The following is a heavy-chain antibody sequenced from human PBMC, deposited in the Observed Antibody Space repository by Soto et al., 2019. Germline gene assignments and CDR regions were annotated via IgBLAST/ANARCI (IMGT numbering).Heavy chain of an antibody. Sequence: QLQLQESGSGLLKPSETLSLTCAVSGDSISSGTYSWSWIRQPPGKGLEWIGYIYHSGSTYYNPSLTGRLTISVDRSKNQFSLKLTSVTAADTAVYYCARVTYYHTGLADAFDVWGPGTTVIVSS. CDR1: GDSISSGTYS. CDR2: IYHSGST. J-gene: IGHJ3*01. D-gene: IGHD3-22*01. V-gene: IGHV4-30-2*01. CDR3: ARVTYYHTGLADAFDV.